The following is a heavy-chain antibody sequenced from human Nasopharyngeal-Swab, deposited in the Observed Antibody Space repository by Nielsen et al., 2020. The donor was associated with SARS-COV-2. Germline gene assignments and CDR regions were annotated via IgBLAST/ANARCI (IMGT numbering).Heavy chain of an antibody. D-gene: IGHD3-16*01. J-gene: IGHJ4*02. CDR3: ARDSISFGGHEGDY. CDR2: ISVHNGYT. CDR1: GYTFTSYG. V-gene: IGHV1-18*01. Sequence: ASVKVSCKTSGYTFTSYGISWVRQAPGQGLEWLGSISVHNGYTNYPQKLQSRVTMTTDTSTTTASMELRSLRSADTAVYYCARDSISFGGHEGDYWGQGTLVTVSS.